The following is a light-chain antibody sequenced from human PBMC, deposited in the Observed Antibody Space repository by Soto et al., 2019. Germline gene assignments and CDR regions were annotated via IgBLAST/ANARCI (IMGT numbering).Light chain of an antibody. CDR1: QGISSY. V-gene: IGKV1-8*01. J-gene: IGKJ1*01. CDR3: QQYYSYPPWT. Sequence: AIRMTQSPSSLSASTGDRVTITCRASQGISSYLAWYQQKPGKAPKLLIYAASTLQSGVPSRFSGSGSGTDFTLTICCLQSEDFATYYCQQYYSYPPWTFGQGTKVEI. CDR2: AAS.